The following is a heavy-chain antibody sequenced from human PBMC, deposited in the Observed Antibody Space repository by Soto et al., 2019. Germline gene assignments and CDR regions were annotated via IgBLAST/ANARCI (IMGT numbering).Heavy chain of an antibody. Sequence: QLHLVQSGAVVKKPGASVTVSCSASGYPVTAYYMHWVRQAPGRGLEWMGGINPATGAAKYTQTFQGRVTMTRDTSTSTVFMELGGLTSEDTAGFYCAIGGGVGVAGSAAFDMWGQGTLVTVSS. J-gene: IGHJ3*02. CDR3: AIGGGVGVAGSAAFDM. CDR2: INPATGAA. CDR1: GYPVTAYY. D-gene: IGHD3-3*01. V-gene: IGHV1-2*02.